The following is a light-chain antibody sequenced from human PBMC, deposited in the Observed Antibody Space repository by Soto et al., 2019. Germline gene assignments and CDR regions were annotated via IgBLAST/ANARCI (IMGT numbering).Light chain of an antibody. J-gene: IGKJ1*01. CDR1: QTISSS. CDR2: GAS. Sequence: EPLMTQSPATLSVSPGARATLFCRASQTISSSLAWYQQKPGQPPRLLIFGASPRATGVPARFSGGGSGTLFTLTISSLQSEDFGVYYWQQYNTWPWTFGQGTIVEIK. V-gene: IGKV3-15*01. CDR3: QQYNTWPWT.